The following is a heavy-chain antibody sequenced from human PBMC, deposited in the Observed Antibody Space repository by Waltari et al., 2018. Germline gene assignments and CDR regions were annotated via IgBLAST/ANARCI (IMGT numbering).Heavy chain of an antibody. Sequence: QVQLQESGSGLVKPSETLSLTCTVSGGSISSYYWSWIRQPPGKGLEWIGYIYYSGSTNYNPSLKSRVTISVDTSKNQFSLKLSSVTAADTAVYYWARAGSYYYYYMDVWGKGTTVTVSS. CDR2: IYYSGST. J-gene: IGHJ6*03. CDR1: GGSISSYY. CDR3: ARAGSYYYYYMDV. D-gene: IGHD1-26*01. V-gene: IGHV4-59*01.